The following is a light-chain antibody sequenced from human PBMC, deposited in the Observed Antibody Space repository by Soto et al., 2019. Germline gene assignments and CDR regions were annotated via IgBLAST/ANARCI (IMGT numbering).Light chain of an antibody. Sequence: QAVVTQPPSVSGAPGQRVTISCTGSSSNIGTPYDVHWYQQLPGTAPKLLIYGNSNRPSGVPDRFSGSKSGTSASLAITGLQAEDEADYYCQSYDSSLSGDVIFGGGTKLTVL. CDR2: GNS. CDR1: SSNIGTPYD. J-gene: IGLJ2*01. CDR3: QSYDSSLSGDVI. V-gene: IGLV1-40*01.